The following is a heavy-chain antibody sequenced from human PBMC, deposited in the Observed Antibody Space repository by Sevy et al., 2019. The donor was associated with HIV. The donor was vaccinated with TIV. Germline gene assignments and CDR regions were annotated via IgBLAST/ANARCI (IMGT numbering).Heavy chain of an antibody. V-gene: IGHV3-7*01. CDR2: INPDGSEK. D-gene: IGHD2-2*01. Sequence: GGSLRLSCVASGFTFNTYWMTWVRQAPGKGLEWVANINPDGSEKDYVDSLKGRFTVSRDNAETSLYLHMNSLRVEDTAVYFCARLLWDVVVVPGTTPGQYFDYWGQGTLVNVSS. CDR1: GFTFNTYW. J-gene: IGHJ4*02. CDR3: ARLLWDVVVVPGTTPGQYFDY.